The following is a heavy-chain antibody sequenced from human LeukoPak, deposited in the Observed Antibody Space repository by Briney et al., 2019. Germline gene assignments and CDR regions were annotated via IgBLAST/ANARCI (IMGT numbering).Heavy chain of an antibody. J-gene: IGHJ4*02. D-gene: IGHD3-22*01. CDR2: IPYDGSYK. V-gene: IGHV3-30*02. CDR1: GFTFSSYR. CDR3: AKYFYDSSGYSGRGS. Sequence: GGSLRLSCAASGFTFSSYRMHWVRQAQGTGLEWVTFIPYDGSYKYYADHVKSRFTMSRDNSKNTLYLQMNMLKVEDTAVYYCAKYFYDSSGYSGRGSWGQRTLVTVSS.